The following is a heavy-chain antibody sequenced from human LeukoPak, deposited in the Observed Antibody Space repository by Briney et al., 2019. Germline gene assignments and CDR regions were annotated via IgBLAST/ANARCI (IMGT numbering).Heavy chain of an antibody. Sequence: EASVKVSCKASGGTFSSYAISWVRQAPGQGLEWMGGIIPIFGTANYAQKFQGRVTITTDESTSTAYMELSSPRSEDTAVYYCARSRLYYYYYYMDVWGKGTTVTVSS. CDR2: IIPIFGTA. CDR3: ARSRLYYYYYYMDV. V-gene: IGHV1-69*05. CDR1: GGTFSSYA. J-gene: IGHJ6*03.